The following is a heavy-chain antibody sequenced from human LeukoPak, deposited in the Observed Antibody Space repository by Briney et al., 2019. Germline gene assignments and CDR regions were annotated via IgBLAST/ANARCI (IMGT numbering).Heavy chain of an antibody. Sequence: GGSLRLSCAASGFTFSSYAMHWVRQAPGKGLESVSAISSNGGSTYYANSVKGRFTISRDNSKNTLYLQMGSLRAEDMAVYYCARGAYCSGGSCYFDYWGQGTLVTVSS. CDR1: GFTFSSYA. V-gene: IGHV3-64*01. CDR3: ARGAYCSGGSCYFDY. D-gene: IGHD2-15*01. CDR2: ISSNGGST. J-gene: IGHJ4*02.